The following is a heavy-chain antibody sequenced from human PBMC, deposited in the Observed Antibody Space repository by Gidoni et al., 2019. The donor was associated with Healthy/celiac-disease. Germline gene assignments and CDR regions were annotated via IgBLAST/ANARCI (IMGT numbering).Heavy chain of an antibody. V-gene: IGHV3-23*01. J-gene: IGHJ4*02. CDR1: GFTFSSYA. Sequence: QLLESGGGLVQPGGSLRLSCEASGFTFSSYAMSWVRQAPGKVLEWVSAISGSGGSTYYADSVKGRFTISRDNAKNTLYMQMNSLRAEDTTVYYCAKHAGLYDSSGYFDYWGQGTLVTVSS. CDR2: ISGSGGST. D-gene: IGHD3-22*01. CDR3: AKHAGLYDSSGYFDY.